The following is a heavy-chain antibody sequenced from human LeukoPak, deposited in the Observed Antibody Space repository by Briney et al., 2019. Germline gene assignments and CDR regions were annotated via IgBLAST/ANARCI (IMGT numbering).Heavy chain of an antibody. CDR3: AKSSSGWTNYYYYYGMDV. CDR2: ISYDGSNK. J-gene: IGHJ6*02. Sequence: GGSLRLSCAASGFTFSSYGMHWVSQAPGKGLEWVAVISYDGSNKYYADSVKGRFTISRDNSKNTLYLQMNSLRAEDTAVYYCAKSSSGWTNYYYYYGMDVWGQGTTVTVSS. CDR1: GFTFSSYG. V-gene: IGHV3-30*18. D-gene: IGHD6-19*01.